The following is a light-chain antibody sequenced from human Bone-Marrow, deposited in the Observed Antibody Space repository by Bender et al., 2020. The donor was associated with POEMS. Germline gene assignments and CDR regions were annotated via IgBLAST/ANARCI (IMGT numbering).Light chain of an antibody. CDR2: SDN. V-gene: IGLV1-44*01. CDR1: NSNIGTNA. CDR3: AAWDAGLSGGV. Sequence: QSVLTQPPSASGTPGQRVTISCSGSNSNIGTNAVHWYQQFPGTTPKLLIYSDNQRASGVPDRFYAFTSGTSASLAISGLKSEDEADYYCAAWDAGLSGGVFGGGTKLTVL. J-gene: IGLJ3*02.